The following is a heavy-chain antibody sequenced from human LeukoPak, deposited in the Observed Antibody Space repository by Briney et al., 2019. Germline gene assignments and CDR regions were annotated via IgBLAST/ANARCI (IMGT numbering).Heavy chain of an antibody. D-gene: IGHD3-9*01. Sequence: GGSLRLSCAASGFTFSSYSMNWVRQAPGKGLEWVSSVRTSSSYIYYADSVKGRFTISRDNTKNSLYLQMNSLRAEDTAVYYCARCLEGGDILTGSGYWGQGTLVTVSS. CDR3: ARCLEGGDILTGSGY. CDR2: VRTSSSYI. CDR1: GFTFSSYS. V-gene: IGHV3-21*01. J-gene: IGHJ4*02.